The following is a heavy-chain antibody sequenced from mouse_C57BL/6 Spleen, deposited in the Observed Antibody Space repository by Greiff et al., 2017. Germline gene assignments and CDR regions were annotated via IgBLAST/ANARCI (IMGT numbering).Heavy chain of an antibody. CDR1: GFTFSSYA. Sequence: DVKLVESGGGLVKPGGSLKLSCAASGFTFSSYAMSWVRQTPEKRLEWVATISDGGSYTYYPDNVKGRFTISRDNAKNNLYLQMSHLKSEDTAMYYCARGVVESSYAMDYWGQGTSVTVSS. CDR2: ISDGGSYT. CDR3: ARGVVESSYAMDY. V-gene: IGHV5-4*03. J-gene: IGHJ4*01. D-gene: IGHD1-1*01.